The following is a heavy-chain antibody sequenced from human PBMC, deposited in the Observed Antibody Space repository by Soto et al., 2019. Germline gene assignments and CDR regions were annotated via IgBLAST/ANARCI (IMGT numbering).Heavy chain of an antibody. CDR3: ASRDTGTSVYD. V-gene: IGHV4-59*08. CDR2: IYYSGST. J-gene: IGHJ4*01. Sequence: SETLSLTCTFSGGSISSYYWSWIRQPPGKGLEWIGYIYYSGSTNYNPSLKSRVTISLDKSENQFSLKVTSLTAADTAVYYCASRDTGTSVYDWGHEPGVTVFS. CDR1: GGSISSYY. D-gene: IGHD5-12*01.